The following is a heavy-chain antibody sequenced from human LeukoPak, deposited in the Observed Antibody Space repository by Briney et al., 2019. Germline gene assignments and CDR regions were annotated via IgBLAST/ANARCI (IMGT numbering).Heavy chain of an antibody. D-gene: IGHD2-2*01. V-gene: IGHV1-8*01. CDR3: ARAVAVVPAAQPFDY. CDR1: GYTFTGYD. Sequence: ASVKVSCKASGYTFTGYDINWVRQATGQGLEWMGWMNPNSGNTGYAQKFQGRVTMTRNTSISIAYVELSSLRSEDTAVYYCARAVAVVPAAQPFDYWGQGTLVTVSS. CDR2: MNPNSGNT. J-gene: IGHJ4*02.